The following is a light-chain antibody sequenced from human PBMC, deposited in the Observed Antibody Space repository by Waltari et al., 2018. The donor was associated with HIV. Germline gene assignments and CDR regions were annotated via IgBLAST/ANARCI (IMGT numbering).Light chain of an antibody. CDR1: RSVGTF. J-gene: IGKJ4*01. CDR2: DVS. CDR3: QQRIDWPLT. V-gene: IGKV3-11*01. Sequence: EIVLTQSPATLSVSPGERATLSCRASRSVGTFLAWYQQNLGQAPMLLVYDVSNRATGIPARFSGSGSETDFTLTINGLEPEDCATYYCQQRIDWPLTFGGGTKVDI.